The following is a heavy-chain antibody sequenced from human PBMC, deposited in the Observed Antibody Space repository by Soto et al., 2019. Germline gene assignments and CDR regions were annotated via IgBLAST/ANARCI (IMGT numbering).Heavy chain of an antibody. D-gene: IGHD1-26*01. V-gene: IGHV1-8*01. CDR3: ARVIVGATNWWFDP. CDR2: MNPNSGNT. CDR1: GYTFTSYD. J-gene: IGHJ5*02. Sequence: ASVKVSCKASGYTFTSYDINWVRQATGQGLEWMGWMNPNSGNTGYAQKFQGRVTMTRNTSISTAYMELSSLRSEDTAVYYCARVIVGATNWWFDPWGQGTLVTVSS.